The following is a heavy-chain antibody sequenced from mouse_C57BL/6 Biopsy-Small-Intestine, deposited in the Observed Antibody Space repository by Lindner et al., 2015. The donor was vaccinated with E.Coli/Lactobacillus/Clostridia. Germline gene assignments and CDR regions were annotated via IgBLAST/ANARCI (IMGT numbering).Heavy chain of an antibody. V-gene: IGHV1-47*01. CDR2: FHPYNDDT. J-gene: IGHJ4*01. CDR1: GYTFTTYP. Sequence: VQLQESGAVLVKPGASVKMSCKASGYTFTTYPIEWMKQNHGKSLEWIGNFHPYNDDTKYNEKFKGKATLTVEKSSSTVYLELSRLTSDDSAVYYCSRSSNYDYAMDYWGQGTSVTVSS. CDR3: SRSSNYDYAMDY. D-gene: IGHD2-5*01.